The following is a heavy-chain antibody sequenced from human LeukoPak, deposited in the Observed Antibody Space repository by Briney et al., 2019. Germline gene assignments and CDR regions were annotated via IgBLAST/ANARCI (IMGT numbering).Heavy chain of an antibody. CDR2: IYPYSGDT. Sequence: ASVTVSCKASGYTFTGYYIHWVRQAPGQGLEWMGWIYPYSGDTNYAQNFQGRVTMTRDTSISTAYMELSRLRFDDTAVYYCARGDLGGAYWGQGTLVTVSS. V-gene: IGHV1-2*02. J-gene: IGHJ4*02. CDR3: ARGDLGGAY. CDR1: GYTFTGYY. D-gene: IGHD3-16*01.